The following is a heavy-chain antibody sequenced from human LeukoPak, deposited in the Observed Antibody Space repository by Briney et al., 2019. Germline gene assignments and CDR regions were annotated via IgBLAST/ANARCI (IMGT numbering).Heavy chain of an antibody. D-gene: IGHD6-13*01. Sequence: GGPLRPSCVASEFTFSSYWMSWVRKSPGRGLEWVANIKQDGREIYYVDSVKGRFTISRDNAKKSLYLQMNSLRAEDTAVYYCARSYSRFDYWGQGTLVTVSS. J-gene: IGHJ4*02. CDR1: EFTFSSYW. CDR2: IKQDGREI. V-gene: IGHV3-7*01. CDR3: ARSYSRFDY.